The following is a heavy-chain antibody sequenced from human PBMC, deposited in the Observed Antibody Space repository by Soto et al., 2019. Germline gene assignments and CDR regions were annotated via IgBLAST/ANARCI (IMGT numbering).Heavy chain of an antibody. J-gene: IGHJ6*02. CDR2: TYYRSKWYN. CDR1: GDSVSSNSAA. V-gene: IGHV6-1*01. D-gene: IGHD2-2*02. CDR3: AREEYCSSTSCYIGGYYGMDV. Sequence: SQTLSLTCAISGDSVSSNSAAWNWTRQSPWRGLEWLGRTYYRSKWYNDYAVSVKSRITINPGTSKNQFSLQLNSVTPEDTAVYYCAREEYCSSTSCYIGGYYGMDVWGQGTTVTVSS.